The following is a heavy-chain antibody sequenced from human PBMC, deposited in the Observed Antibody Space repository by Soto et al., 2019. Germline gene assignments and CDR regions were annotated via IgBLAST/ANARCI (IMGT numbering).Heavy chain of an antibody. CDR3: ARELIVVVQAASYSYGMDV. Sequence: GGSLSLSCAASGFTFSSYGMNWVRQAPGKGLEWVSYISSSGSTIYYADSVKGRFTISRDNAKNSLYLQMNSLRAEDTAVYYCARELIVVVQAASYSYGMDVWGQGTTVTV. CDR1: GFTFSSYG. CDR2: ISSSGSTI. D-gene: IGHD2-2*01. V-gene: IGHV3-48*03. J-gene: IGHJ6*02.